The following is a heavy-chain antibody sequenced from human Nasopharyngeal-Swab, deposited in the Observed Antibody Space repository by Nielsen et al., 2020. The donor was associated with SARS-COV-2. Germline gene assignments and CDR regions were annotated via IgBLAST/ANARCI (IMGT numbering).Heavy chain of an antibody. CDR2: ISYDGSNK. Sequence: GGSLRLSCAASGFTFSSYGMHWVRQAPGKGLEGVAVISYDGSNKYYADSVKGRFTISRDNSKNTLYLQMNSLRAEDTAVYYCAKDLFRDYGVYYYYGMDVWGQGTTVTVSS. J-gene: IGHJ6*02. CDR1: GFTFSSYG. CDR3: AKDLFRDYGVYYYYGMDV. V-gene: IGHV3-30*18. D-gene: IGHD4-17*01.